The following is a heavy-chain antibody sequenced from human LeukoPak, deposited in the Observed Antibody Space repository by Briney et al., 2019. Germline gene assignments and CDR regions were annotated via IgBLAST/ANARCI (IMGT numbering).Heavy chain of an antibody. CDR3: AKSYDTSGRRAFDI. Sequence: GGSLRLSCAASGFTSSGYAMSWVRQAPGKGLEWVSAISIDGSHTYYADSVKGRFTISRDNSKNTLYLQMNSPRAEETAVYYCAKSYDTSGRRAFDIWGQGTMVTVSS. V-gene: IGHV3-23*01. CDR2: ISIDGSHT. CDR1: GFTSSGYA. J-gene: IGHJ3*02. D-gene: IGHD3-22*01.